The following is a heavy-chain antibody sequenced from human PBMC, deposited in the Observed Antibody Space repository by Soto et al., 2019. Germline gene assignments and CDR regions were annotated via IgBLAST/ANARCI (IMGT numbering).Heavy chain of an antibody. V-gene: IGHV5-10-1*04. CDR1: GYSFTSYW. CDR2: IDPSYSYA. J-gene: IGHJ4*02. D-gene: IGHD6-19*01. Sequence: GESLKISCKGSGYSFTSYWIIWVRQMPVKGLELMGSIDPSYSYANYSPSFQGQVTISSYNSVSTAYLQLSSLKASDTAMYYCANQWRDQEEHFDYWGQGTLVTVSS. CDR3: ANQWRDQEEHFDY.